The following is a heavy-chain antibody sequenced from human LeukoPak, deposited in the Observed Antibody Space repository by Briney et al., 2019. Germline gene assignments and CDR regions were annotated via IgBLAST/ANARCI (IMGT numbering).Heavy chain of an antibody. CDR3: TPGGKDYVH. V-gene: IGHV3-15*07. J-gene: IGHJ4*02. Sequence: KPGGSLRLSCAASGFTFSNAWMNWVRQAPGKGLEWVGRVKSKSDGGTAEYAAPVKGRFTISRDDSKNTLYVQMSSLKIEDTALYYCTPGGKDYVHWGQGTLVTVSS. CDR2: VKSKSDGGTA. CDR1: GFTFSNAW. D-gene: IGHD4-17*01.